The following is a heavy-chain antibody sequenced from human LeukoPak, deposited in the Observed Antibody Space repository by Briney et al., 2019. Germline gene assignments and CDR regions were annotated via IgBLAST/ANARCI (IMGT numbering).Heavy chain of an antibody. CDR1: GFTFSSYS. CDR2: ISSSSSYI. CDR3: ARGWDYDFWSGHYWYFDL. V-gene: IGHV3-21*01. D-gene: IGHD3-3*01. J-gene: IGHJ2*01. Sequence: GGSLRLSCAASGFTFSSYSMNWVRHAPGKGLEWVSSISSSSSYIYYADSVKGRFTISRDNAKNSLYLQMNSLRAEDTAVYYCARGWDYDFWSGHYWYFDLWGRGTLVTVSS.